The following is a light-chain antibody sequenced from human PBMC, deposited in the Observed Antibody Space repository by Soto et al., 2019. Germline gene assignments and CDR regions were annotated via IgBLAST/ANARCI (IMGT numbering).Light chain of an antibody. CDR1: SSDVGGYNY. CDR2: DVT. CDR3: SSYTSSNTLV. J-gene: IGLJ1*01. Sequence: QSVLTQPASVSGSPGQSITISCTGTSSDVGGYNYVSWYQQHPAKAPKLMIYDVTSRPSGVSNRFSGSKSGNTASLTISGPQAEDEADYYCSSYTSSNTLVFGTGTKVTVL. V-gene: IGLV2-14*03.